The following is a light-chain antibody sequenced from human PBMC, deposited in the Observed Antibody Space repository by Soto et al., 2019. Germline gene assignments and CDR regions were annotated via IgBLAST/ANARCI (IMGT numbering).Light chain of an antibody. CDR3: QQHNTYSPWT. CDR1: QSISSW. J-gene: IGKJ1*01. CDR2: DAS. Sequence: DIQMTQAPSTLAASVGGRVTITCRASQSISSWLAWYQQKLGRAPRLLIYDASSLESGVPSRFSGSGSGTEFTLTISSLQPGDFATYYCQQHNTYSPWTFGQGTKVDIK. V-gene: IGKV1-5*01.